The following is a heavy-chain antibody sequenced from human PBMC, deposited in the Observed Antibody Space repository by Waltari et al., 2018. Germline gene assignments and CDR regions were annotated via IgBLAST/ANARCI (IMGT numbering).Heavy chain of an antibody. Sequence: QVQLQESGPGLVKSSETLSLRCTVSGVSVNNYFWNWIRQAPGKGPGWIGYIRHTGDTKRDPSLTSRVSMSVDTARNEIYLRLSSVSAADTAIYYGARWESGWRALQIWGQGTLGTVSS. J-gene: IGHJ4*03. CDR2: IRHTGDT. CDR1: GVSVNNYF. D-gene: IGHD6-19*01. CDR3: ARWESGWRALQI. V-gene: IGHV4-59*08.